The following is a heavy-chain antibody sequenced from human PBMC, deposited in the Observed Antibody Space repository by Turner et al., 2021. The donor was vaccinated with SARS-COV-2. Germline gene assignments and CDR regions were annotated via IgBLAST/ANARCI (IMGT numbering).Heavy chain of an antibody. J-gene: IGHJ5*02. CDR3: AWHTRNPKLPNWFDP. D-gene: IGHD1-7*01. Sequence: QLQLQESGPGLVKPSETLSLTCTVSGDSISSSSYYWGWIRQPPGKGLEWIGRIYVSGSPDNKPSLKSRVTIAIDTSKNQFYLMLSSVTAADTAVYYFAWHTRNPKLPNWFDPWGQGTLVTVSS. CDR2: IYVSGSP. CDR1: GDSISSSSYY. V-gene: IGHV4-39*01.